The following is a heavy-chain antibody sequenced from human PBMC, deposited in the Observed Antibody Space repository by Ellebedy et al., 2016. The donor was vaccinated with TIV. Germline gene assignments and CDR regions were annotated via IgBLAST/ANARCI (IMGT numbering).Heavy chain of an antibody. Sequence: MPGGSLRLSCAVSGGSISSSNWWSWVRQPPGKGLEWIGEIYHSGSTNYNPSLKSRVTISVDKSKNQFSLKLSSVTAADTAVYYCARGRYCSGGSCYSWFDPWGQGTLVTVSS. CDR3: ARGRYCSGGSCYSWFDP. V-gene: IGHV4-4*02. J-gene: IGHJ5*02. CDR2: IYHSGST. D-gene: IGHD2-15*01. CDR1: GGSISSSNW.